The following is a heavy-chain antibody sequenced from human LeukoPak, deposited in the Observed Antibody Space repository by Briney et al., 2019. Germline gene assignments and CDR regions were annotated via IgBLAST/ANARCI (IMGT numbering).Heavy chain of an antibody. CDR1: GGSFSGYY. J-gene: IGHJ4*02. CDR3: ARGSMAYCGGDCYRDLDY. V-gene: IGHV4-34*01. CDR2: INHSGST. Sequence: SETLSLTCAVYGGSFSGYYWSWIRQPPVKGLEWIGEINHSGSTNYNPSLKSRVTISVDTSKNQFSLKLSSVTAADTAVYYCARGSMAYCGGDCYRDLDYWGQGTLVTVSS. D-gene: IGHD2-21*02.